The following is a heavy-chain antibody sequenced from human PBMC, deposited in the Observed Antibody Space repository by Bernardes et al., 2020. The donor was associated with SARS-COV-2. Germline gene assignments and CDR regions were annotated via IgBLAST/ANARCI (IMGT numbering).Heavy chain of an antibody. D-gene: IGHD6-13*01. V-gene: IGHV4-34*01. J-gene: IGHJ3*02. CDR1: GGSFSGYY. CDR3: AKTAAGTLDAFDI. Sequence: SEPLSLTCAVYGGSFSGYYWSWIRQPPGKGLEWIGEINHSGSTNYNPSLKSRVTISVDTSKNQFSLKLSSVTAADTAVYYCAKTAAGTLDAFDIWGQGTMVTVSS. CDR2: INHSGST.